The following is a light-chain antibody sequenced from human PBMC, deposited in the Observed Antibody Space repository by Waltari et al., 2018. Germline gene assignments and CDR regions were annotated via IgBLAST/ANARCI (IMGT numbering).Light chain of an antibody. V-gene: IGKV1-5*03. J-gene: IGKJ1*01. Sequence: DIQMTQSPFSLSASVGDRVTITCRASQRITSWLAWSQQIPGKPPKLLIYQSSTLESGVPSRFSGSGSGTEFTLTISSLQPDDFATYYCQQYNSYPWTFGHGTKVELK. CDR2: QSS. CDR3: QQYNSYPWT. CDR1: QRITSW.